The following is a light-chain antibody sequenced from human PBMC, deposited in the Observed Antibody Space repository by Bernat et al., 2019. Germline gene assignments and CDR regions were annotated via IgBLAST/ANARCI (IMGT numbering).Light chain of an antibody. CDR2: GKN. Sequence: SSELTQDPAVSVALGQTVRITCQGDSLRSYYASWYQQKPGQAPVLVIYGKNNRPSGIPDRFSGSSSGNTASLTITGAQAEDEADYYCHSRDSSGNHVVFGRGTKLTVL. V-gene: IGLV3-19*01. CDR3: HSRDSSGNHVV. CDR1: SLRSYY. J-gene: IGLJ2*01.